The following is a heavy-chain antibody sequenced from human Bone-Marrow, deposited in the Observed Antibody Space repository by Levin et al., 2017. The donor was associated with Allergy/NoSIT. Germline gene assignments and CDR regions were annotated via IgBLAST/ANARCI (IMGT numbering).Heavy chain of an antibody. CDR2: IGTIESII. J-gene: IGHJ3*01. CDR1: GFTFSDYY. CDR3: ARGGPTDAFDL. D-gene: IGHD6-25*01. Sequence: RGESLKISCAAPGFTFSDYYMSWVRQPPGKGLEWISYIGTIESIINYSDSVKGRFTISRDNTKKSLYLQMNSLRAEDTAVYYCARGGPTDAFDLWGQGTEVTVSS. V-gene: IGHV3-11*01.